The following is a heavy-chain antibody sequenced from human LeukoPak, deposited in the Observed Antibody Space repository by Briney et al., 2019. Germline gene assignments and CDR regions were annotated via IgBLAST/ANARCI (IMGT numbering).Heavy chain of an antibody. V-gene: IGHV2-70*11. D-gene: IGHD6-6*01. CDR3: ARTIAARYYFDY. J-gene: IGHJ4*02. CDR2: IDWDDDK. Sequence: SGPTLVNPTQTLTLTCTFSGFSLTTSGMCVSWIRQPPEKALEWLARIDWDDDKYYSTSLKTRLTISKDTSKNQVVLTMTNMDPVDTATYYCARTIAARYYFDYWGQGTLVTVSS. CDR1: GFSLTTSGMC.